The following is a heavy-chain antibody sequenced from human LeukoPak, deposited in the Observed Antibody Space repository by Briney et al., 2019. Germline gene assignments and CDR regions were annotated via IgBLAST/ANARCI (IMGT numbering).Heavy chain of an antibody. CDR3: TRDTGTTGEVKFDP. D-gene: IGHD4-17*01. J-gene: IGHJ5*02. CDR2: IHTSGSP. V-gene: IGHV4-4*07. Sequence: SETLSLTCCVSGNSFGDYYWSWIRQPPGKEQERIGSIHTSGSPTYNPSLKSLVTVSVATSKSQFSLNLMSVTAADTDVYYCTRDTGTTGEVKFDPWGQGTLVTVSS. CDR1: GNSFGDYY.